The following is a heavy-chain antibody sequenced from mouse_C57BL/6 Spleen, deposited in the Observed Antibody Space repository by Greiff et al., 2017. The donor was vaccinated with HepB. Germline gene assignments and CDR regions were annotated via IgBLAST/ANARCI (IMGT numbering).Heavy chain of an antibody. CDR1: GYTFTDYE. V-gene: IGHV1-15*01. D-gene: IGHD2-3*01. J-gene: IGHJ4*01. Sequence: VQLVESGAELVRPGASVTLSCKASGYTFTDYEMHWVKQTPVHGLEWIGAIDPETGGTAYNQKFKGKAILTADKSSSTAYMELRSLTSEDSAVYYCTSRDGYYYYAMDYWGQGTSVTVSS. CDR3: TSRDGYYYYAMDY. CDR2: IDPETGGT.